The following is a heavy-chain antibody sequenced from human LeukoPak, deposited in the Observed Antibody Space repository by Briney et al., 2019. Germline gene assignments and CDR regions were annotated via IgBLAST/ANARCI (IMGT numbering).Heavy chain of an antibody. D-gene: IGHD5-24*01. Sequence: SGGSLRLSCAASGFTFSSYAMSWVRQAPGKGLEWVSAISGSGGSTYYADSVKGRFTISRDNSKNTLYLQMNGLRAEDTAVYYCAKLSLMLVEMATISFSPDYWGQGTLVTVSS. CDR3: AKLSLMLVEMATISFSPDY. CDR1: GFTFSSYA. J-gene: IGHJ4*02. CDR2: ISGSGGST. V-gene: IGHV3-23*01.